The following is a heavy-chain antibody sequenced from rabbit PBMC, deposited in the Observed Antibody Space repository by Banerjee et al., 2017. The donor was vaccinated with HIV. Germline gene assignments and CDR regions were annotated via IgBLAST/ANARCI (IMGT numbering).Heavy chain of an antibody. CDR1: GFSFSNKCV. Sequence: QEQLEESGGDLVKPEGSLTLTCTASGFSFSNKCVMCWVRQAPGKGLEWIACIYVGSGGGTYYATWAKGRFTISKTSSTTVTLQMTSLTAADTATYFCARDLAGVIGWNFNLWGPGTLVTVS. CDR2: IYVGSGGGT. D-gene: IGHD4-1*01. J-gene: IGHJ4*01. CDR3: ARDLAGVIGWNFNL. V-gene: IGHV1S45*01.